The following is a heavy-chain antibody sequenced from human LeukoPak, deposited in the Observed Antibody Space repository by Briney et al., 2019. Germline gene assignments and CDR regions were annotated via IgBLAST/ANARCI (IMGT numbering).Heavy chain of an antibody. CDR3: ARSSDTSGYYHYFDY. V-gene: IGHV4-59*08. Sequence: SETLSLTCSVSGGPISSYYWSWIRQPPGKGLEWIGYIHYSAGTKYNPSLKSRVTISVDTSKNQFSLKLTSVAAADTAVYYCARSSDTSGYYHYFDYWGQGTLVSVSS. J-gene: IGHJ4*02. CDR1: GGPISSYY. D-gene: IGHD3-22*01. CDR2: IHYSAGT.